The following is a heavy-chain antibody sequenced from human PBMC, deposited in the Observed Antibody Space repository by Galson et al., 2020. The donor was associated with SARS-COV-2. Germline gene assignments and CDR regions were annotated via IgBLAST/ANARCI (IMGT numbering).Heavy chain of an antibody. J-gene: IGHJ6*02. CDR3: ARDQSNGMDV. Sequence: GESLKISCKASGYRFTDYTITWVRQAPGQGLEWMGWISGYNGHTKYAQNFQGRVTMTTDTSTNTAYMELRSLRSDDTAMYYCARDQSNGMDVWGQGTTVTVSS. CDR2: ISGYNGHT. CDR1: GYRFTDYT. V-gene: IGHV1-18*01.